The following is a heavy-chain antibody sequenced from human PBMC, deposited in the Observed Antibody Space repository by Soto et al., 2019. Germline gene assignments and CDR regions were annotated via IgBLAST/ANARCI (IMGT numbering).Heavy chain of an antibody. V-gene: IGHV1-18*01. CDR3: ARDPDYDTLTGYTSDAFDI. CDR2: ISAYNGIT. J-gene: IGHJ3*02. Sequence: ASVKVSCKASGYTFTSYGITWVRQAPGQGLEWMGWISAYNGITNYAQKLQDRVTMTTDTSTSTAYMELRSLRSDDTAVYYCARDPDYDTLTGYTSDAFDIWAQGTMVTVSS. D-gene: IGHD3-9*01. CDR1: GYTFTSYG.